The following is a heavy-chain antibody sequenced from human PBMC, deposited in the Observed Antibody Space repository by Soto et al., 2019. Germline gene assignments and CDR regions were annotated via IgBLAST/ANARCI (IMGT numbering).Heavy chain of an antibody. V-gene: IGHV3-48*02. Sequence: GGSLRLSCAASGFTFSSYSMNWVRQAPGKGLEWVSYISSSSSTIYYADSVKGRFTISRDNAKNSLYLQMNSLRDEDTAVYYCARAYYGGNSEFDYGMDVWGQGTTVTVSS. CDR2: ISSSSSTI. CDR1: GFTFSSYS. J-gene: IGHJ6*02. D-gene: IGHD4-17*01. CDR3: ARAYYGGNSEFDYGMDV.